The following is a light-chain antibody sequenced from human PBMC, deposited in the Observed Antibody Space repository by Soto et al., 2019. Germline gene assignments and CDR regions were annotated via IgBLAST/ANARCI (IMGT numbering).Light chain of an antibody. CDR1: QSVSSSY. CDR3: QQYGSSPST. CDR2: DAS. J-gene: IGKJ2*02. Sequence: EIVLTQSPGTLSLSPGERATLSCRASQSVSSSYLAWYQQKPGQAPMLLIYDASSRATGIPVRFSGSGSGTDFNLTISRLEPEDFAVYYCQQYGSSPSTFVQGTKLEIK. V-gene: IGKV3-20*01.